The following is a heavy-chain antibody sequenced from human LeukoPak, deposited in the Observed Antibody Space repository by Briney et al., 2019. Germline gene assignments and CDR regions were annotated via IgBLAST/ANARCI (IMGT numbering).Heavy chain of an antibody. Sequence: GGSLRLSCSASGFTFSSYAMHWVRQAPGKGLEYVSAISSNGGSTYYADSVKGRFTISRDNSKNTLYLQMSSLRAEDTAVYYCVKENYATLDYYHGMDVWGKGTTVTVSS. CDR1: GFTFSSYA. CDR3: VKENYATLDYYHGMDV. V-gene: IGHV3-64D*06. J-gene: IGHJ6*04. CDR2: ISSNGGST. D-gene: IGHD1-7*01.